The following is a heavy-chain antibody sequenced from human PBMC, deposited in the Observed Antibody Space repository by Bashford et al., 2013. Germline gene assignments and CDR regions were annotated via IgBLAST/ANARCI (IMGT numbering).Heavy chain of an antibody. Sequence: SETLSLTCAVSGGSVSSGSYYWSWIRQPPGKGLEWIGYIYYSGSTNYNPSLKSRVTISVDTSKNQFSLKLSSVTAADTAVYYCARSGWEWLVGYYYYGMDVWGQGTTVTVSS. J-gene: IGHJ6*02. D-gene: IGHD6-19*01. CDR2: IYYSGST. CDR3: ARSGWEWLVGYYYYGMDV. V-gene: IGHV4-61*01. CDR1: GGSVSSGSYY.